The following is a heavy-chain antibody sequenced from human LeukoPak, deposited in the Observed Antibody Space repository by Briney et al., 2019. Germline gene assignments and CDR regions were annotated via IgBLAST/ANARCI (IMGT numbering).Heavy chain of an antibody. V-gene: IGHV4-34*01. CDR3: ARGRRLAQLVRPNYFDY. Sequence: SETLSLTCAVYGGSFSGYYWSWIRQPPGKGLEWIGEINHSGSTNYNPSLKSRVTISVDTSKNQFSLKLSSVTAADTAVYYCARGRRLAQLVRPNYFDYWGQGTLVTVSS. J-gene: IGHJ4*02. CDR1: GGSFSGYY. CDR2: INHSGST. D-gene: IGHD6-6*01.